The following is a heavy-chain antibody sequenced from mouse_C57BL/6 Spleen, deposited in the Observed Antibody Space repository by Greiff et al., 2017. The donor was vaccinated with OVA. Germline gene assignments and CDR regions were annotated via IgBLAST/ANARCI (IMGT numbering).Heavy chain of an antibody. D-gene: IGHD2-3*01. Sequence: EVMLVESGEGLVKPGGSLKLSCAASGFTFSSYAMSWVRQTPEKRLEWVAYISSGGDYIYYADTVKGRFTISRDNARNTLYLQMSSLKSEDTAMYYCTRGFYDGYYSWFAYWGQGTLVTVSA. CDR3: TRGFYDGYYSWFAY. J-gene: IGHJ3*01. V-gene: IGHV5-9-1*02. CDR2: ISSGGDYI. CDR1: GFTFSSYA.